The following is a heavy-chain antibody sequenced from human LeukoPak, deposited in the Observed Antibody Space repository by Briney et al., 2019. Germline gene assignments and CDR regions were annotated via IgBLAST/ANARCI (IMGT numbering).Heavy chain of an antibody. CDR1: GIPFKKYG. Sequence: GGSLRLSCAVSGIPFKKYGMPWVRQAPGKGLEWVATIWHDGSPTMYADSAKGRFTISRDDSKNMLYLQMNGLRAEDTAEYYCVTHYKWDLLVHAFDFWGQGTRVTVSS. V-gene: IGHV3-33*01. CDR3: VTHYKWDLLVHAFDF. J-gene: IGHJ3*01. CDR2: IWHDGSPT. D-gene: IGHD1-26*01.